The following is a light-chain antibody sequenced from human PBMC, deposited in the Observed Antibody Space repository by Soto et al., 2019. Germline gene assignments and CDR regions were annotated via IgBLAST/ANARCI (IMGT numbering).Light chain of an antibody. CDR2: SNN. Sequence: QSDLHEPPSASGNAGQSVTISCSGSTSNIGSNTVNWYQQLPGTAPKTLIYSNNHRPSGVPDRFSGSKSGTSGSLAISGLLSEDEADYYCAAWDDSLTGYVFGTGTKVTVL. V-gene: IGLV1-44*01. CDR1: TSNIGSNT. J-gene: IGLJ1*01. CDR3: AAWDDSLTGYV.